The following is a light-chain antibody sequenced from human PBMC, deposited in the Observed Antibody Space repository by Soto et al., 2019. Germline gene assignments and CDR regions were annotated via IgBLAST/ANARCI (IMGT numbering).Light chain of an antibody. CDR2: EVS. V-gene: IGLV2-14*01. CDR1: SNDIGGYNY. Sequence: QSALTQPASVSGSPGQSITISCTGTSNDIGGYNYVSWYQQHPGKAPKFMIYEVSNRPSGVSNRFSGSMSGNTASLTISGLQAEDEADYYCSSYTSSSTYVFGTGTKVTVL. J-gene: IGLJ1*01. CDR3: SSYTSSSTYV.